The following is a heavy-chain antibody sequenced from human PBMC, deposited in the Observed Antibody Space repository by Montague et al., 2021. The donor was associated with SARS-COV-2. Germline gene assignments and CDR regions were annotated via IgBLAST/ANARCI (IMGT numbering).Heavy chain of an antibody. CDR2: IRGDGDKT. CDR1: GFSFDTYG. J-gene: IGHJ4*02. D-gene: IGHD1/OR15-1a*01. Sequence: SLRLSCAASGFSFDTYGMSWVRQAPGQGLEWVSSIRGDGDKTYYSGSVKGQLTISRDTSSNTLNLQMNSLRAEDTAIYFCAKQRGPATTTFDYWGQGTLVTVSS. CDR3: AKQRGPATTTFDY. V-gene: IGHV3-23*01.